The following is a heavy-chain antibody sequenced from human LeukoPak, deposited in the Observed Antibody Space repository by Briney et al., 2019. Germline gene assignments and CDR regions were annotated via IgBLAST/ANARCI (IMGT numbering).Heavy chain of an antibody. Sequence: GGSLRLSCAASGFTFSSYGMSWVRQAPGKGLEWVSSITRSSYIYYADSVKGRFTISRDNAKNSVSLQMNSLRAEDTAVYFCARPTWTNYMDVWGKGTAVTISS. CDR2: ITRSSYI. CDR1: GFTFSSYG. V-gene: IGHV3-21*01. D-gene: IGHD3/OR15-3a*01. CDR3: ARPTWTNYMDV. J-gene: IGHJ6*03.